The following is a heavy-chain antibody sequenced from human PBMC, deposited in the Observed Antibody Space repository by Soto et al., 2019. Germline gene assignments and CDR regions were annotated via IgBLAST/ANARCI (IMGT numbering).Heavy chain of an antibody. CDR1: GGSISSYY. V-gene: IGHV4-59*08. D-gene: IGHD2-2*01. J-gene: IGHJ6*02. CDR2: IYYSGST. Sequence: QVQLQESGPGLVKPSETLSLTCTVSGGSISSYYWSWIRQPPGKGLEWIGYIYYSGSTNYNPSLRSLITISVDTSKNQFSLKLSSVTAADTAVYYCARLVPAARAYYYGMDVWGQGTTVTVSS. CDR3: ARLVPAARAYYYGMDV.